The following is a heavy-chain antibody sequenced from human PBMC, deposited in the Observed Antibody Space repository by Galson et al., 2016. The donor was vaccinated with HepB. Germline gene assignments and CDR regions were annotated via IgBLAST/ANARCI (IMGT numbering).Heavy chain of an antibody. D-gene: IGHD4-17*01. J-gene: IGHJ5*02. CDR2: IIPKFGTA. CDR1: GGNFNIFG. Sequence: SVKVSCKASGGNFNIFGINWVRQAPGKGLEWMGGIIPKFGTAQYPQKFQGRVTITADEATTTAYMDLSSLTSEDSAIYYCAREKEDYVDGGGYNYFDPWGQGTLVTVSS. CDR3: AREKEDYVDGGGYNYFDP. V-gene: IGHV1-69*13.